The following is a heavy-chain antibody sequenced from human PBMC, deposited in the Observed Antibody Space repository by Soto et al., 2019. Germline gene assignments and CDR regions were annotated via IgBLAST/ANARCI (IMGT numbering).Heavy chain of an antibody. Sequence: GGSLRLSCAASGFTFSSYGMHWVRQAPGKGLEWVAVIWYDGSNKYYADSVKGRFTISRDNSKNTLYLQMNSLRAEDTAVYYCARTYDYGQYYFDYWGQGTLVTV. CDR1: GFTFSSYG. V-gene: IGHV3-33*01. CDR3: ARTYDYGQYYFDY. J-gene: IGHJ4*02. CDR2: IWYDGSNK. D-gene: IGHD3-16*01.